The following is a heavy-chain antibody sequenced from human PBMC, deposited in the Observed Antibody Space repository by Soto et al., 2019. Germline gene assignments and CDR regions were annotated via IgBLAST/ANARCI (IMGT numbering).Heavy chain of an antibody. V-gene: IGHV4-61*08. D-gene: IGHD5-18*01. CDR3: ARITVDTSMISWLDP. CDR2: IYYSGNT. Sequence: SETLSLTCTVSGGSVSSGDYYWSWIRQPPGKGLEWIGYIYYSGNTNYNPSLKSRVIISVDTSKNLFSLKLTSVTAADTALYYCARITVDTSMISWLDPWGQGTLVTLS. CDR1: GGSVSSGDYY. J-gene: IGHJ5*02.